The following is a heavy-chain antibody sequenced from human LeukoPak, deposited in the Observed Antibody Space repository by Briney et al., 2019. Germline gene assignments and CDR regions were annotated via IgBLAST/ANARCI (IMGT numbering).Heavy chain of an antibody. J-gene: IGHJ4*02. CDR1: GFTFSSYS. D-gene: IGHD3-22*01. V-gene: IGHV3-48*02. CDR2: ISSSSSTI. Sequence: PGGSLRLSCAASGFTFSSYSMNWVRQAPGKGLEWVSYISSSSSTIYYADSVKGRFTISRDNAKNSLCLQMNSLRDEDTAVYYCARGGDYYDSSGYYYFDYWGQGTLVTVSS. CDR3: ARGGDYYDSSGYYYFDY.